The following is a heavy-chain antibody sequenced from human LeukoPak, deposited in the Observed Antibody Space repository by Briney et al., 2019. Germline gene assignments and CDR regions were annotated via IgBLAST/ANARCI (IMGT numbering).Heavy chain of an antibody. V-gene: IGHV3-48*03. Sequence: GGSLRLSCAASGFTFGSFEMNWVRQAPGKGLEWPSYISSSGSNKYYADSLKGRFTISRDNAKSSLYLQMNSLRAEDTAVYFCARDLGGSYYKPNWFDPWGQGTLVTVSS. CDR2: ISSSGSNK. CDR1: GFTFGSFE. CDR3: ARDLGGSYYKPNWFDP. J-gene: IGHJ5*02. D-gene: IGHD1-26*01.